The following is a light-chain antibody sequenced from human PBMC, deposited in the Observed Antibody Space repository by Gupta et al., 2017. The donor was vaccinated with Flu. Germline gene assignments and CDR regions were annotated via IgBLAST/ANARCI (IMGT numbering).Light chain of an antibody. CDR2: EVS. J-gene: IGLJ2*01. V-gene: IGLV2-18*02. CDR1: TSAIGGDNS. CDR3: HSETSNNNVFV. Sequence: SCTTSTSAIGGDNSVCWYRQPPGPAPILLIYEVSNRHSGVPDRFSGSNYGTTATVTITGLQAEDEADYFCHSETSNNNVFVFGGGTKLTVL.